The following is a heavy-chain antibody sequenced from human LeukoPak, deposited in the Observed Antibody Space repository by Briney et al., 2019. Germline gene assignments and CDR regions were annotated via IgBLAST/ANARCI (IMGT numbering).Heavy chain of an antibody. CDR3: ARHVKYSSGWYTGYYYYMDV. J-gene: IGHJ6*03. Sequence: SETLSLTCTVSGYSISSGYYWGWIRQPPGKGLEWIGSINHSGSTNYNPSLKSRVTISVDTSKNQFSLKLSSVTAADTAVYYCARHVKYSSGWYTGYYYYMDVWGKGTTVTVSS. CDR2: INHSGST. D-gene: IGHD6-19*01. CDR1: GYSISSGYY. V-gene: IGHV4-38-2*02.